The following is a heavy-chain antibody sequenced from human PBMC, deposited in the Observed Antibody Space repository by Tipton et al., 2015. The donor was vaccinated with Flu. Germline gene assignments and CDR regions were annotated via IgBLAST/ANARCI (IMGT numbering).Heavy chain of an antibody. V-gene: IGHV3-11*01. CDR2: ISHTSTTI. CDR3: ARGVRSPSESY. J-gene: IGHJ4*02. Sequence: SLRLSCAASGFTFSDYYMSWIRQAPGKGLEWVSYISHTSTTIYYADSVKGRFSISRDNAKNSLYLQMNSLRAEDTAVYYCARGVRSPSESYWGQGALVSVSS. D-gene: IGHD2-15*01. CDR1: GFTFSDYY.